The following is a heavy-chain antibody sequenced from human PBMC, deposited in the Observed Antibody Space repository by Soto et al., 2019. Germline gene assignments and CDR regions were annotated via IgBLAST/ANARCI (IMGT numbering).Heavy chain of an antibody. CDR1: GDSLSSNVYY. V-gene: IGHV4-31*03. CDR3: ARAPYRLLHDMYG. CDR2: IYYSGST. D-gene: IGHD3-16*02. J-gene: IGHJ6*02. Sequence: SETLSLTCTVSGDSLSSNVYYWSWIRQHPGKGLEWIGYIYYSGSTYYNPSLKSRVTILVDTSKNQFSLMLSSVTAADTAVYFCARAPYRLLHDMYGWGQEPTITVS.